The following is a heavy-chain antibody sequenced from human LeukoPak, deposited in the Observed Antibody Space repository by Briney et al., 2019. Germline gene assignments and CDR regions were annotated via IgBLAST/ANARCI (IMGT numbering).Heavy chain of an antibody. D-gene: IGHD2-2*01. J-gene: IGHJ4*02. CDR2: IWYDGSNK. Sequence: GGSLRLSCAASGFTFSGYGMHWVRQAPGKGLEWVAVIWYDGSNKYYADSVKGRFTISRDNSKNTLYLQMNSLRAEDTAVYYCARDSDVVVPAATPGFDYWGQGTLVTVSS. CDR3: ARDSDVVVPAATPGFDY. V-gene: IGHV3-33*01. CDR1: GFTFSGYG.